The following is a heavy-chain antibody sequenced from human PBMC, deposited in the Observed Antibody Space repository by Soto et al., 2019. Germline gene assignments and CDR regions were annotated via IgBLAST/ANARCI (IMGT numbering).Heavy chain of an antibody. CDR1: GFTFSSYW. V-gene: IGHV3-7*01. CDR2: KKQDGSEK. CDR3: SRGYTPVLRFLEWTGAFDI. J-gene: IGHJ3*02. D-gene: IGHD3-3*01. Sequence: GGSLRLSCAASGFTFSSYWMSWVRQAPGKGLEWVANKKQDGSEKYYVDSVKGRFTISRDNAKNPLFLQMNSLRAEDTAVFYCSRGYTPVLRFLEWTGAFDIWGQGTMVTVSS.